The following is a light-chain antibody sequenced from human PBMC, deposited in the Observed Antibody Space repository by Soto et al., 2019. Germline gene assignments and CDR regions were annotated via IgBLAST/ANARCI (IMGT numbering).Light chain of an antibody. J-gene: IGKJ1*01. CDR1: QSISSW. Sequence: DIQMTQSPSTLSASIGDRVTITCRASQSISSWLAWYQQKPGEAPKLLIYKASSLESGVPSRFSGSGSGTEFTLTISSLQPDDFATYYCQQYNSYPWTFGQGTKVEIX. V-gene: IGKV1-5*03. CDR3: QQYNSYPWT. CDR2: KAS.